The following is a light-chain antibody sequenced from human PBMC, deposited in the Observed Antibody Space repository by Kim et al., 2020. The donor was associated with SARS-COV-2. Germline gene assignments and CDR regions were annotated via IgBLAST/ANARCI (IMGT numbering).Light chain of an antibody. CDR3: QQFQGT. Sequence: TLSLSPGERASLSCRASETVSSNYLAWYQQKPGQAPRRLIYGSSRRATGIPDRFSGSGSETDFTLTIGRLEPEDFAVYYCQQFQGTFGQGTKLEI. CDR1: ETVSSNY. V-gene: IGKV3-20*01. CDR2: GSS. J-gene: IGKJ2*01.